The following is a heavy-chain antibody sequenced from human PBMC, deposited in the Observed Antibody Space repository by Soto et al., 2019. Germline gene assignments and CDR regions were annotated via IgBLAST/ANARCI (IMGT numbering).Heavy chain of an antibody. D-gene: IGHD2-15*01. CDR3: ASRGYCSGGSCSPPVYYFDY. J-gene: IGHJ4*02. CDR1: GGSFSGYY. V-gene: IGHV4-34*01. Sequence: SETLSLTCAVYGGSFSGYYWSWIRQPPGKGLEWIGEINHSGSTNYNPSLKSRVTISVDTSKSQFSLKLSSVTAADTAVYYCASRGYCSGGSCSPPVYYFDYWGQGTLVTVSS. CDR2: INHSGST.